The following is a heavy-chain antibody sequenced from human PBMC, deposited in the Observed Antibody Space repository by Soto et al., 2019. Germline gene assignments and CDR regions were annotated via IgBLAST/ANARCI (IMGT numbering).Heavy chain of an antibody. Sequence: EVHLIESGGGWVQPGTSLRVSCAASGFTFHEYAMHWVRQAPGKGLEWVSGISSDGDTIAYADSVQGPFTVFRDNAKNSLHLQMNSLRAEDTALYYCTKGGYNLIYYFGMDVWGQGTTVTVSS. J-gene: IGHJ6*02. V-gene: IGHV3-9*01. CDR1: GFTFHEYA. D-gene: IGHD5-12*01. CDR3: TKGGYNLIYYFGMDV. CDR2: ISSDGDTI.